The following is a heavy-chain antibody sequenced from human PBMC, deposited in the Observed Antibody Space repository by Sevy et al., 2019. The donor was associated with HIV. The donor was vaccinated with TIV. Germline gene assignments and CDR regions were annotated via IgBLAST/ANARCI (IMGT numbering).Heavy chain of an antibody. CDR2: ISYDGSNK. D-gene: IGHD5-12*01. Sequence: GGSLRLSCAASGFTFSSYGMHWVRQAPGKGLEWVAVISYDGSNKYYADSVKGRFTISRDNSKNTLYLKMNSLRAEDTAVYYCAKDRGYSGSYDAFDIWGQGTMVTVSS. CDR1: GFTFSSYG. J-gene: IGHJ3*02. V-gene: IGHV3-30*18. CDR3: AKDRGYSGSYDAFDI.